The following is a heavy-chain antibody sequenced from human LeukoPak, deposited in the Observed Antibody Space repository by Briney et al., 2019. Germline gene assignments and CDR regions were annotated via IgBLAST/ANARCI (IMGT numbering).Heavy chain of an antibody. CDR1: GGSISSYY. CDR2: IYYSGST. D-gene: IGHD5-12*01. Sequence: PSETLSLTCTVSGGSISSYYWSWIRQPPGKGLEWIGYIYYSGSTNYNPSLKSRVTISVDTSKNQLSLKLSSVTAADTAAYYCARQWLPMYYFDYWGQGTLVTVSS. CDR3: ARQWLPMYYFDY. V-gene: IGHV4-59*01. J-gene: IGHJ4*02.